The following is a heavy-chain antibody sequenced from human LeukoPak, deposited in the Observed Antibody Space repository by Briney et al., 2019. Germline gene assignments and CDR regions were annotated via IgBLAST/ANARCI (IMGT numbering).Heavy chain of an antibody. CDR3: ASWVEYLNWFDP. CDR2: ISAYNGNT. CDR1: GYTFTSYG. D-gene: IGHD1-1*01. Sequence: ASVKVSCKASGYTFTSYGISWVRQAPGQGLEWMGWISAYNGNTNYAQKLQGRVTMTTDTSTSTAYMELRSLRSDDTAVYYCASWVEYLNWFDPWGQGTLVTVSS. V-gene: IGHV1-18*01. J-gene: IGHJ5*02.